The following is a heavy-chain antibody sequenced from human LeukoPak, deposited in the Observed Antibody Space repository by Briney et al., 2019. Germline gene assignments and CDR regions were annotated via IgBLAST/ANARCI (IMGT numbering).Heavy chain of an antibody. D-gene: IGHD3-22*01. CDR1: GFTFNYYY. CDR3: ARGVSYYYDNSGHPGWYFDL. CDR2: IRTTGDT. J-gene: IGHJ2*01. V-gene: IGHV3-13*01. Sequence: GGSLRLSCAVSGFTFNYYYMHWVRQAAGKRLDWVSAIRTTGDTHYPDSVNGRFAMSREHAKNSVHLQMNTLRAGDTAVYYCARGVSYYYDNSGHPGWYFDLWGRGTLVTVSS.